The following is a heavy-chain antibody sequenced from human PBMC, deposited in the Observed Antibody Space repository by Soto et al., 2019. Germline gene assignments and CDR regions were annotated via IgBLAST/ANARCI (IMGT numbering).Heavy chain of an antibody. V-gene: IGHV3-23*01. CDR3: AKELGRGYCSSTSCYEIPDAFDI. CDR2: ISGSGGST. Sequence: PGGSLRLSCAASGFTFSSYAMSWVRQAPGKGLEWVSAISGSGGSTYYADSVKGRFTISRDNSKNTLYLQMNSLRAEDTAVYYCAKELGRGYCSSTSCYEIPDAFDIWGQGTMVTVSS. CDR1: GFTFSSYA. D-gene: IGHD2-2*01. J-gene: IGHJ3*02.